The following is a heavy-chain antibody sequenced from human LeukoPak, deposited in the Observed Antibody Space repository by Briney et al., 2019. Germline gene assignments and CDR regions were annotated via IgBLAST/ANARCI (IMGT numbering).Heavy chain of an antibody. V-gene: IGHV1-18*01. CDR3: ARDRYGSGSSYNWFDP. CDR1: GYTFTSYG. Sequence: ASVKVSCKASGYTFTSYGISWVRQAPGQGLDWMGWISAYNGNTNYAQKLQGRVTMTTDTSTSTAYMELRSLRSDDTAVYYCARDRYGSGSSYNWFDPWGQGTLVTVSS. CDR2: ISAYNGNT. J-gene: IGHJ5*02. D-gene: IGHD3-10*01.